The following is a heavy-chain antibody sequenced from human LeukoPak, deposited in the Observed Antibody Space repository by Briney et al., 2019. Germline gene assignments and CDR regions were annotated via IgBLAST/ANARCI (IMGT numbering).Heavy chain of an antibody. V-gene: IGHV3-23*01. Sequence: GGSLRLSCAASGLTFSSYAMSWVRQAPGKGLEWVSAISGSDGSTYYADSVKGRFTISRDNSKNTLYLQINSLRAEDTAVYYCAKRSDYRTFDSWGQGTLVTVSS. J-gene: IGHJ4*02. CDR2: ISGSDGST. D-gene: IGHD4-11*01. CDR3: AKRSDYRTFDS. CDR1: GLTFSSYA.